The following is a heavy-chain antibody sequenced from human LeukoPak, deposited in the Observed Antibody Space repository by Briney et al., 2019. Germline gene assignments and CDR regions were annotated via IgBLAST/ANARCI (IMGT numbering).Heavy chain of an antibody. J-gene: IGHJ5*02. CDR1: GFTFSSYW. CDR3: AKDQNVVVPAAVIDP. D-gene: IGHD2-2*01. Sequence: GGSLRLSCAASGFTFSSYWMSWVRQAPGKGLEWVANIKQDGSEKYYVDSMKGRFTISRDNSKNTLYLQMNSLRAEDTAVYYCAKDQNVVVPAAVIDPWGQGTLVTVSS. V-gene: IGHV3-7*03. CDR2: IKQDGSEK.